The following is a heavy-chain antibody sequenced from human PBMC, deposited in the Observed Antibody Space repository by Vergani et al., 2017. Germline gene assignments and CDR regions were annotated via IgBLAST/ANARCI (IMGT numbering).Heavy chain of an antibody. V-gene: IGHV3-30-3*01. CDR3: AKDMGQLEPSIDI. Sequence: QVQLVESGGGVVQPGRSLRLSCAASGFTFSSYAMHWVRQAPGKGLEWVAVISYDGSNKYYADSVKGRFTISRDNSKNSLYLQMNSLRTEDTALYYCAKDMGQLEPSIDIWGQGTMVTVSS. J-gene: IGHJ3*02. D-gene: IGHD1-1*01. CDR2: ISYDGSNK. CDR1: GFTFSSYA.